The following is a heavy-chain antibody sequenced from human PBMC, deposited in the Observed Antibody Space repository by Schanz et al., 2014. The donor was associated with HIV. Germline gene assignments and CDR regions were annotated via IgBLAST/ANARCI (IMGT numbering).Heavy chain of an antibody. J-gene: IGHJ4*02. CDR2: IWNDGTSK. Sequence: QVHLVESGGGVVQPGTSLRLSCAASGFTFSNYAIHWVRQAPGKGLEGVTLIWNDGTSKYYADSVKGRFTISRDASKNALYLQMSSLIAEDTAVYYCARDSGPGSYWGQGTLVTVPS. CDR1: GFTFSNYA. V-gene: IGHV3-33*01. D-gene: IGHD3-10*01. CDR3: ARDSGPGSY.